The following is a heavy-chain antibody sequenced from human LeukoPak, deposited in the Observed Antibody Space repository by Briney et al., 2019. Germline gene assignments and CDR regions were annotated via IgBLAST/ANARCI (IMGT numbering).Heavy chain of an antibody. J-gene: IGHJ5*02. CDR1: GGSISSSSSY. CDR3: ARHDYSTNWFDP. Sequence: PSETLSLTCTVSGGSISSSSSYWGWIRQPPGKGLEWIGGIYYSGSTYYNPSLKSRVTISVDTSKNQFSLKLSSVTAADTSVYYCARHDYSTNWFDPWGQGTLVTVSS. CDR2: IYYSGST. V-gene: IGHV4-39*01. D-gene: IGHD4-11*01.